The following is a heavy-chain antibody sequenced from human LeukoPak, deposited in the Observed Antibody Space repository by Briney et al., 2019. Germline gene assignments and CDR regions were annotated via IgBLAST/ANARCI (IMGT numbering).Heavy chain of an antibody. D-gene: IGHD3-10*01. Sequence: ASVKVSCKASGYTFTGYYMHWVRQAPGQGLERMGRINPNSGGTNYAQKFQGRVTMTRDTSKNQFSLKLSSVTAADTAVYYCARDLFRRVPTRYYYMDVWGKGTTVTVSS. CDR2: INPNSGGT. CDR3: ARDLFRRVPTRYYYMDV. V-gene: IGHV1-2*06. J-gene: IGHJ6*03. CDR1: GYTFTGYY.